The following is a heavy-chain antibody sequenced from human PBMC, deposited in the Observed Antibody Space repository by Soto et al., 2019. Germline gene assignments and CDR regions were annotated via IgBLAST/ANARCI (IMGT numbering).Heavy chain of an antibody. CDR2: INPIIGTA. D-gene: IGHD3-3*01. Sequence: QVQLVQSGAEVKKPGASVKVSCKASGGTFSSYAISWVRQAPGQGLEWMGGINPIIGTANYAQKFQGRVTTSEAASRSTDVMERSRRRDEATVVYYWASEWYREIFGVISRCPVSAMHHWGQGTTVTVSS. J-gene: IGHJ6*02. CDR3: ASEWYREIFGVISRCPVSAMHH. CDR1: GGTFSSYA. V-gene: IGHV1-69*01.